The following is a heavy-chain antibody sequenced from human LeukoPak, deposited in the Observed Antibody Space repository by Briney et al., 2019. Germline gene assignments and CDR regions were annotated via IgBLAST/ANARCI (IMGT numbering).Heavy chain of an antibody. V-gene: IGHV1-2*02. D-gene: IGHD1-26*01. CDR2: INPNSGGT. CDR3: ARGTYSIVASGDY. Sequence: ASVKVSCKASGYIFTDYYMHWVRQAPGQGLEWMGWINPNSGGTNSAQKFQGRVTMTRDTSISTAYMELSRLRSDDTAVYYCARGTYSIVASGDYWGQGTLVTVSS. J-gene: IGHJ4*02. CDR1: GYIFTDYY.